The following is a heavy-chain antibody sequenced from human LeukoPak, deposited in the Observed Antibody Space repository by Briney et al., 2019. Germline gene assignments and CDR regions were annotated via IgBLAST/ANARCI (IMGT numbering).Heavy chain of an antibody. J-gene: IGHJ6*02. V-gene: IGHV4-31*03. D-gene: IGHD3-10*01. CDR3: ARESTSGYYYYGMDV. CDR1: GGSISSGGYC. CDR2: IYYSGST. Sequence: SETLSLTCTVSGGSISSGGYCWSWIRQHPGKGLEWIGYIYYSGSTYYNPSLKSRVTISVDTSKNQFSLKLSSVTAADTAVYYCARESTSGYYYYGMDVWGQGTTVTVSS.